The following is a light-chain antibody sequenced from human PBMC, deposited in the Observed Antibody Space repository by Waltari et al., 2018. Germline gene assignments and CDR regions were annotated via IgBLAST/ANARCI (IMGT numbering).Light chain of an antibody. V-gene: IGLV2-8*01. CDR2: EVN. Sequence: QSALTQPPSPSGSPGQSVTIPCPGTSSDVGGYNYVSWYQHPPGKAPKLLISEVNTRPSGVPYRFSGSKSGNTASLTVSGLQADDEADYYCTSYAGSHNWVFGGGTKLTVL. J-gene: IGLJ2*01. CDR3: TSYAGSHNWV. CDR1: SSDVGGYNY.